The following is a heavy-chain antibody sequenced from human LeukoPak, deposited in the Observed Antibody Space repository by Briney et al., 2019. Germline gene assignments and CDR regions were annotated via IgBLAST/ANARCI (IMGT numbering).Heavy chain of an antibody. V-gene: IGHV3-30*02. D-gene: IGHD1-26*01. CDR3: AKDMREGGAFYFDY. CDR1: GFTFSSYG. Sequence: GGSLRLSCAASGFTFSSYGMHWVRQAPGKGLVWVAFIRYDGSNKYYADSVKGRFTISRDNSKNTLYLQMNSLRAEDTAVYYCAKDMREGGAFYFDYWGQGTLVTVSS. J-gene: IGHJ4*02. CDR2: IRYDGSNK.